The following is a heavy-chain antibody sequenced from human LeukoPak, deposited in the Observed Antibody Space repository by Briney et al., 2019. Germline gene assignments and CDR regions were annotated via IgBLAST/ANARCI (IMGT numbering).Heavy chain of an antibody. CDR3: AKDRDGYRAFDY. D-gene: IGHD5-24*01. Sequence: PGGTLRLSCAASGFTFSSYGMSWVRQAPGKGLEWVSAISGSGGSTYYADSVKGRFTISRDNSKNTLYLQMNSLRAEDTAVYYCAKDRDGYRAFDYWGQGTLVTVSS. V-gene: IGHV3-23*01. J-gene: IGHJ4*02. CDR2: ISGSGGST. CDR1: GFTFSSYG.